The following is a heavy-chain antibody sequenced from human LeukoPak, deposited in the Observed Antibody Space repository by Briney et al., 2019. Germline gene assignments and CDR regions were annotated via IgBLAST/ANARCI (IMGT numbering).Heavy chain of an antibody. Sequence: GGSLRLSCAASGFTFSSYWMSWVRQAPGKGLEWVANIKQDGSEKYYVDSVKGRFTISRDNAKNSLYLQMNSLRAEDTAVYYCPRGNSASILDYWGQGTLVTVSS. J-gene: IGHJ4*02. CDR1: GFTFSSYW. CDR3: PRGNSASILDY. D-gene: IGHD5-12*01. V-gene: IGHV3-7*01. CDR2: IKQDGSEK.